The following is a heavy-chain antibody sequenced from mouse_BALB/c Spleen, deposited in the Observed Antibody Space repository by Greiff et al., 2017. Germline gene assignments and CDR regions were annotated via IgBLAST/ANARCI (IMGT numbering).Heavy chain of an antibody. CDR1: GYTFTDYE. CDR2: IDPETGGT. Sequence: VQLQQSGAELVRPGASVTLSCKASGYTFTDYEMHWVKQTPVHGLEWIGAIDPETGGTAYNQKFKGKATLTADKSSSTAYMELRSLTSEDSAVYYCTRKGDGGSSLFDYWGQGTTLTVSS. D-gene: IGHD1-1*01. J-gene: IGHJ2*01. V-gene: IGHV1-15*01. CDR3: TRKGDGGSSLFDY.